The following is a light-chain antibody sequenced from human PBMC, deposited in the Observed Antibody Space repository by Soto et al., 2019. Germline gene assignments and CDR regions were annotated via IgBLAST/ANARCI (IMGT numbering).Light chain of an antibody. Sequence: EIVLTQSPGTLSLSPGERATLSCRASQSVSSGCLAWYQQKPGQAPRLLIYAASSRATGIPDKFSGSGSGTVFTLTISRLEPEDFAVYYCQQFGSSPLYTFGQGTKLEIK. CDR1: QSVSSGC. J-gene: IGKJ2*01. CDR2: AAS. CDR3: QQFGSSPLYT. V-gene: IGKV3-20*01.